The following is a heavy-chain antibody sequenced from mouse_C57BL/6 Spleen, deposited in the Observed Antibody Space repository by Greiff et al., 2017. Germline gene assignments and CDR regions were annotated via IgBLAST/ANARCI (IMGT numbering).Heavy chain of an antibody. V-gene: IGHV1-69*01. D-gene: IGHD1-1*01. CDR2: IDPSDSYT. J-gene: IGHJ1*03. CDR1: GYTFTSYW. Sequence: VQLQQPGAELVMPGASVKLSCKASGYTFTSYWMHWVKQRPGQGLEWIGEIDPSDSYTKYNQKFKGKSTLTVDKSSSTAYMQLSSLTSEDSAVYCCARSGNYGSSYDWYFDVWGTGTTVTVSS. CDR3: ARSGNYGSSYDWYFDV.